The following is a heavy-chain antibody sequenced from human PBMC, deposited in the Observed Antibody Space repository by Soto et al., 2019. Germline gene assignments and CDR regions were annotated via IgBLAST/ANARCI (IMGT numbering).Heavy chain of an antibody. CDR3: ARPGRGSSWYSHPFDY. D-gene: IGHD6-13*01. V-gene: IGHV5-51*01. J-gene: IGHJ4*02. Sequence: PGESLKISCKGSGYSFTSYWIGWVRQMPGKGLEWMGIIYPGDSDTRYSPSFQGQVTISADKSISTAYLQWSSLKASDTAMYYCARPGRGSSWYSHPFDYWGQGTLVTVSS. CDR2: IYPGDSDT. CDR1: GYSFTSYW.